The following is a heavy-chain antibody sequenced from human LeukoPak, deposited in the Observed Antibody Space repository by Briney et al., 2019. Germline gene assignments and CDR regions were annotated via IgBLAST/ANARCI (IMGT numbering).Heavy chain of an antibody. CDR1: GYTFTGYY. V-gene: IGHV1-2*02. Sequence: ASVKVSCKASGYTFTGYYMHWVRQAPGQGLEWLGWMNPHSGGTNYAQNFRGRVTMTTDTSINTAYMELTGLTPDDTALYYCARAQRTISGMDVWGQGTTVAVSS. CDR2: MNPHSGGT. D-gene: IGHD2-2*01. J-gene: IGHJ6*02. CDR3: ARAQRTISGMDV.